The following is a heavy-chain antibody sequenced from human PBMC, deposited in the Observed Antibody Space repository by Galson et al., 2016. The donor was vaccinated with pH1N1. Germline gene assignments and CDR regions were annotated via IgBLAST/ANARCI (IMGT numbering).Heavy chain of an antibody. CDR3: ARHRGGGGGDSYYFDY. CDR2: IYPGDPDT. Sequence: QSGAEVKKPGESLKISCTGSGYDFSNYWIGWVRQMPGKGLEWMGIIYPGDPDTRSSPSFQGQVTISAAKSIDTAFLQWNSLKASDTAMYYCARHRGGGGGDSYYFDYWGQGALVTVSS. D-gene: IGHD2-21*02. J-gene: IGHJ4*02. CDR1: GYDFSNYW. V-gene: IGHV5-51*03.